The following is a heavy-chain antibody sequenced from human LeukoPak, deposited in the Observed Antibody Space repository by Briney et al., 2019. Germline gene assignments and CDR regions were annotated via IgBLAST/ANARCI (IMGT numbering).Heavy chain of an antibody. V-gene: IGHV4-59*01. CDR1: GGSISSYY. CDR2: IYYSGST. J-gene: IGHJ6*03. CDR3: ARVGAPPSNYRYYYYYMDV. D-gene: IGHD4-11*01. Sequence: PSEILSLTCTVSGGSISSYYWSWIRQPPGKGLEWIGYIYYSGSTNYNPSLKSRVTISVDTSKNQFSLKLSSVTAADTAVYYCARVGAPPSNYRYYYYYMDVWGKGTTVTVSS.